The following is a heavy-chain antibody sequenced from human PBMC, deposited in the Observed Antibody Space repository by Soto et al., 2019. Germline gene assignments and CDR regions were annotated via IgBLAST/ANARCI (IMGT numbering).Heavy chain of an antibody. Sequence: VGSLRLSCAASGFTFSSYGMHWVRQVPGKGLEWVAVIWYDGSNKYYADSVKGRFTISRDNSKNTLYLQMNSLRAEDTAVYYCARYGSGSYYYGMDVWGQGTTVTVSS. CDR1: GFTFSSYG. D-gene: IGHD3-10*01. CDR2: IWYDGSNK. CDR3: ARYGSGSYYYGMDV. V-gene: IGHV3-33*01. J-gene: IGHJ6*02.